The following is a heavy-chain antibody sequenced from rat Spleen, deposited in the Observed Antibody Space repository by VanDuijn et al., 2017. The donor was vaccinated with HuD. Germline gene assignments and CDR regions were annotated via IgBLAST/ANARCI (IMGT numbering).Heavy chain of an antibody. V-gene: IGHV3-3*01. CDR2: INSAGNA. J-gene: IGHJ3*01. CDR3: TTVVQGHGFAY. Sequence: EVQLQESGPGLVKPSQSLSLTCSVTGYSITSSYRWNWIRKFPGNKLEWMGYINSAGNANNNPSLKSRISISRDTSKNQFFLQVNSLSTEDTATYYCTTVVQGHGFAYWGQGTLVTVSS. CDR1: GYSITSSYR. D-gene: IGHD1-1*01.